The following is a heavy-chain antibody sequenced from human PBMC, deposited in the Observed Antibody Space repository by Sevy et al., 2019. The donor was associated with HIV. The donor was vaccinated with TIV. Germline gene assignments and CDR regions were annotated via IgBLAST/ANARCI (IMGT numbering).Heavy chain of an antibody. Sequence: GGSLRLSCAASGFTFSSYGMHWVRQAPGKGLEWVAVISYDGSNKYYADSVKGRFTISRDNSKNTLYLQMNSLRAEDTAVYYCAKGSSSGYSGYDSGWGIAYWGQGTLVTVSS. D-gene: IGHD5-12*01. V-gene: IGHV3-30*18. J-gene: IGHJ4*02. CDR3: AKGSSSGYSGYDSGWGIAY. CDR2: ISYDGSNK. CDR1: GFTFSSYG.